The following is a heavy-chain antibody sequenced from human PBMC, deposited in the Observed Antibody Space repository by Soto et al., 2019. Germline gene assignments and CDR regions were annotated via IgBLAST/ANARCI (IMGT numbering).Heavy chain of an antibody. D-gene: IGHD3-10*01. CDR3: ARDLRLVGFGEFDL. CDR1: GFSFSSTY. CDR2: IYTGGTT. Sequence: EVQLVESGGGLVQPGGSLRLSCAASGFSFSSTYMSWVRQAPGKGLEWVSVIYTGGTTYYADSVRGRFTISRHNSNNTLYLQMNRLRPEDTAVYYCARDLRLVGFGEFDLWGRGALVTVSS. V-gene: IGHV3-53*04. J-gene: IGHJ2*01.